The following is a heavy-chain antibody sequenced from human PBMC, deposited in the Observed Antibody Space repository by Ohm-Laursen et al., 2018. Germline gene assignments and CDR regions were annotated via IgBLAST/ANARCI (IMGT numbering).Heavy chain of an antibody. CDR3: ARLAAAGRFDY. D-gene: IGHD6-13*01. CDR1: GYTFTSYY. Sequence: SSVKVSCKASGYTFTSYYMHWVRQAPGQGLEWMGIINPSGGSTSYAQKFQGRVTMTRDTSTSTVYMELSSLRSEDTAVYYCARLAAAGRFDYWGQGTPVTVSS. J-gene: IGHJ4*02. CDR2: INPSGGST. V-gene: IGHV1-46*01.